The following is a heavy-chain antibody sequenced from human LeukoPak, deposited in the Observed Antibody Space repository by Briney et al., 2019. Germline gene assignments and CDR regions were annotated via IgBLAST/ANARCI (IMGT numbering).Heavy chain of an antibody. CDR1: GYSFTSYW. CDR2: IYPGDSDT. J-gene: IGHJ5*02. V-gene: IGHV5-51*01. CDR3: ARSAFLAAAGPGGWWFDP. Sequence: GESLKISCKGSGYSFTSYWIGWVRQMPGKGLEWMGIIYPGDSDTRYSPSFQGQVTISADKSISTAYLQWSSLKASDTAMYYCARSAFLAAAGPGGWWFDPWGQGTLVTVSS. D-gene: IGHD6-13*01.